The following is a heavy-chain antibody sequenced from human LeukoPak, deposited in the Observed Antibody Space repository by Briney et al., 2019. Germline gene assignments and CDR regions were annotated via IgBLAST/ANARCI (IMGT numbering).Heavy chain of an antibody. CDR3: ARWIGYYVYVWGSYRYERGLDY. D-gene: IGHD3-16*02. CDR1: GYTFTSYG. V-gene: IGHV1-18*01. Sequence: ASVKVSCKASGYTFTSYGISWVRQAPGQGLEWMGWISAYNGNTNYAQKLQGRVTMTPDTSTSTAYMELRSLRSEDTAVYSCARWIGYYVYVWGSYRYERGLDYGGREPRVTVPS. CDR2: ISAYNGNT. J-gene: IGHJ4*02.